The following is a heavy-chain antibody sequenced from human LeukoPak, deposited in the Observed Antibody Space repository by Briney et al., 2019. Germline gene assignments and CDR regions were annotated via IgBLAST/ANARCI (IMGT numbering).Heavy chain of an antibody. V-gene: IGHV4-59*01. CDR1: GGSISSYY. Sequence: PSETLSLTCTVSGGSISSYYWSWIRQPPGKGLEWIGYIYYSGSTNYNPSLKSRVTISVDTSKNQFSLKLSSVTAADTAVYYCARAYGQRMVRVGIIRGDTWLYPWGQGTLVAVSS. J-gene: IGHJ5*02. D-gene: IGHD3-10*01. CDR3: ARAYGQRMVRVGIIRGDTWLYP. CDR2: IYYSGST.